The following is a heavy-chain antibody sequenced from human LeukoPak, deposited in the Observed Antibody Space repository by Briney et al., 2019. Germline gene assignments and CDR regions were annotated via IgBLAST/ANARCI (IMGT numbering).Heavy chain of an antibody. J-gene: IGHJ4*02. CDR2: IYNSGST. Sequence: SETLSLTCTVSGGSISSYSWTWIRQPAGKGLEWIGRIYNSGSTDYSPSLKSRVTMSADTSKNQFPLKVTSVTAADTAVYYCARDSKDSYFHYWGQGTLVTVSS. CDR1: GGSISSYS. V-gene: IGHV4-4*07. CDR3: ARDSKDSYFHY.